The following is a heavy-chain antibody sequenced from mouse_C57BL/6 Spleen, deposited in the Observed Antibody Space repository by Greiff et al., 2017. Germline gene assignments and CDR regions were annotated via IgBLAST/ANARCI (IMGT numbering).Heavy chain of an antibody. D-gene: IGHD3-2*02. Sequence: QVQLKQPGAELVRPGSSVKLSCKASGYTFTSYWMDWVKQRPGQGLEWIGNIYPSDSETHYNQKFKDKATLTVDKSSSTAYMQLSSLTSEDSAVYYCARYEATHFDYGGQGTTLTVSS. CDR3: ARYEATHFDY. V-gene: IGHV1-61*01. CDR2: IYPSDSET. J-gene: IGHJ2*01. CDR1: GYTFTSYW.